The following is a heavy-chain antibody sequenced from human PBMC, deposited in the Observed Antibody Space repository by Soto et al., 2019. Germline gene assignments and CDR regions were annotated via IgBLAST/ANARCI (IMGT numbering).Heavy chain of an antibody. J-gene: IGHJ6*02. Sequence: ASVKVSCKASGFTFSNYGLNWVRQAPGQGLEWMGWINPNSGGTNYAQKFQGRVTMTRDTSISTAYMELSRLRSDDTAVYYCASYDSSGYYAYYYYGMDVWGQGTTVTVSS. V-gene: IGHV1-2*02. CDR1: GFTFSNYG. CDR2: INPNSGGT. CDR3: ASYDSSGYYAYYYYGMDV. D-gene: IGHD3-22*01.